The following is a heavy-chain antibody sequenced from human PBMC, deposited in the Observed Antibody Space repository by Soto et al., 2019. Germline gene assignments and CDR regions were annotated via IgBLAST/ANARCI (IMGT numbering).Heavy chain of an antibody. CDR3: AKMVGATLVDY. V-gene: IGHV4-4*02. D-gene: IGHD1-26*01. CDR1: GASISSTSIGDW. CDR2: IHHSANT. J-gene: IGHJ4*02. Sequence: SETLSLTCTASGASISSTSIGDWWSWVRQPPGKGLEWIGEIHHSANTNYNPSLKSRVTMSVDKSKNQFSLTLSSVTAADTAVYYCAKMVGATLVDYWGQGTLVTVSS.